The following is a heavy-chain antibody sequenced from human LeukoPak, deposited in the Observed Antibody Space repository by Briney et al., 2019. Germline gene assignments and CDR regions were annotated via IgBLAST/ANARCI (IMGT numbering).Heavy chain of an antibody. V-gene: IGHV4-39*07. CDR2: IYSSGST. D-gene: IGHD4-17*01. Sequence: SETLSLTCTVSGGSISSSSSYWGWIRQPPGKGLEWIGRIYSSGSTKYNPSLKSRVTMSVDTSKNQFSLKLSSVTAADTAVYYCARDKTGDYGDLNWFDPWGQGTLVTVSS. J-gene: IGHJ5*02. CDR1: GGSISSSSSY. CDR3: ARDKTGDYGDLNWFDP.